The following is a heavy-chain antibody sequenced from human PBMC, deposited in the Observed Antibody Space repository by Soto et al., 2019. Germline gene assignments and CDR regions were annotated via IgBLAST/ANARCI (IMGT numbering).Heavy chain of an antibody. CDR1: GFTFSDSF. CDR3: TRDHGPNYIAV. CDR2: ISGRDGNI. V-gene: IGHV3-11*01. J-gene: IGHJ6*03. Sequence: QVQLVESGGGLVKPGGSLRLSCAASGFTFSDSFMSWSRQTPGKGLEWLSYISGRDGNIYYADSVRGRFTISRDNAKNPVYQKMNRMGADDTVVYYCTRDHGPNYIAVWGKGTTVTVS.